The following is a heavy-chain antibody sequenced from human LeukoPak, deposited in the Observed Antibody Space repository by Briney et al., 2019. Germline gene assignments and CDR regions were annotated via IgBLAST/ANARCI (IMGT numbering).Heavy chain of an antibody. Sequence: PSETLSLTCAVYGGSFSGYYWSWIRQSPGKGLEWIGEINHSGSTSYNPSLKSRVTISVDTSKNQFSLKLSSVTAADTAVYYCARGASGNYHYFDYWGQGTLVTVSS. CDR3: ARGASGNYHYFDY. D-gene: IGHD1-26*01. V-gene: IGHV4-34*01. CDR1: GGSFSGYY. J-gene: IGHJ4*02. CDR2: INHSGST.